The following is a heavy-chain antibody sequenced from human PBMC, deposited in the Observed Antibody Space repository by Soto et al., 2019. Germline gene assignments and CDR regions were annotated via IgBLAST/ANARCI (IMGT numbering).Heavy chain of an antibody. Sequence: QVQLVQSGAEVKKPGASVKVSCKDSGYTFTSYGISWVRQAPGQGLEWMGWISAYNGNTKYAQKLQGRVTMTTDTTTSSAYMELRSLRSADTAVYDCARDLAVALIDYWGQGTLVTVSS. CDR2: ISAYNGNT. CDR1: GYTFTSYG. V-gene: IGHV1-18*01. D-gene: IGHD6-19*01. J-gene: IGHJ4*02. CDR3: ARDLAVALIDY.